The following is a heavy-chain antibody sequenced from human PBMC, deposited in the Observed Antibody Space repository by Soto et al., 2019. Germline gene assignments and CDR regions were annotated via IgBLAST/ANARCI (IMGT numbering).Heavy chain of an antibody. D-gene: IGHD2-2*01. V-gene: IGHV4-59*01. CDR2: IYYSGST. J-gene: IGHJ6*03. CDR3: ARVDIVVVPAATRYYYMDV. Sequence: SETLSLTCTVSGGSISSYYWSWIRQPPGKGLEWIGYIYYSGSTNYNPSLKSRVTISVDTSKNQFSLKLSSVTAADTAVYYCARVDIVVVPAATRYYYMDVWGKGTTVTVSS. CDR1: GGSISSYY.